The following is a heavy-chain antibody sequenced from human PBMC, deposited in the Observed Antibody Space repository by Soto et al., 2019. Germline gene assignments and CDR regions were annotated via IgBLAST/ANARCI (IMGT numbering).Heavy chain of an antibody. Sequence: SETLSLTCTVSGGSISSGGYYWSWIRQHPGKGLEWIGYIYYSGSTYYNPSLKSRVTISVDTSKNQFSLKLTSVTAADTAMYYCARAGVGNYFDFWGQGALVTVSS. CDR3: ARAGVGNYFDF. J-gene: IGHJ4*02. CDR1: GGSISSGGYY. CDR2: IYYSGST. D-gene: IGHD3-10*01. V-gene: IGHV4-31*03.